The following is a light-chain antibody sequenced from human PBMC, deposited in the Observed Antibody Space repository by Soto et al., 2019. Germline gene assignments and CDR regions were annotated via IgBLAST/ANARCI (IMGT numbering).Light chain of an antibody. J-gene: IGLJ2*01. CDR3: QAWDSSTAGV. CDR1: KLGDKY. V-gene: IGLV3-1*01. Sequence: SYELTQPPSVSVSPGQTASVTCSGDKLGDKYACWYQQKPGQSPVLVIYQDTKRPTGIPERFSGSNAGNTATLTISGTQAMDEADYYCQAWDSSTAGVFGGRTKVNVL. CDR2: QDT.